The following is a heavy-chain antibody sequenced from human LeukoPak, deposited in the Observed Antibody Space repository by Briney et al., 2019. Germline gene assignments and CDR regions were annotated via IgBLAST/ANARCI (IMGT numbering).Heavy chain of an antibody. Sequence: GASVKVFCKASGGTFSSYAISWVRQAPGQGLEWMGGIIPIFGTANYAQKFQGRVTITADESTSTAYMELSSLRSEDTAVYYCASQWGLGYYFDYWGQGTLVTVSS. CDR3: ASQWGLGYYFDY. CDR1: GGTFSSYA. J-gene: IGHJ4*02. D-gene: IGHD1-26*01. CDR2: IIPIFGTA. V-gene: IGHV1-69*13.